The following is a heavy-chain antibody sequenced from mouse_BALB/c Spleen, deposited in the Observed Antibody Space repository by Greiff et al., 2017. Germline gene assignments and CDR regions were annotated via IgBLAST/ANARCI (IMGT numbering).Heavy chain of an antibody. J-gene: IGHJ4*01. CDR2: IFPGTGTT. CDR3: ARGGYYGSSSYAMDD. V-gene: IGHV1S132*01. CDR1: GYTFTSYW. D-gene: IGHD1-1*01. Sequence: QVQLQQSGAELVKPGASVKLSCKTSGYTFTSYWIQWVKQRPGQGLGWIGEIFPGTGTTYYNEKFKGKATLTIDTSSSTAYMQLSSLTSEDSAVYYCARGGYYGSSSYAMDDWGQGTSVTVSS.